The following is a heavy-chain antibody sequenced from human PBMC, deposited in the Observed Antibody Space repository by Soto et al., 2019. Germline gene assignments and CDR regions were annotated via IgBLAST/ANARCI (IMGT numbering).Heavy chain of an antibody. CDR1: GGSISSSSYC. D-gene: IGHD3-9*01. CDR2: IYYSGST. V-gene: IGHV4-39*01. Sequence: PSETLSLTCTVSGGSISSSSYCWGWIRQPPGKGLEWIGSIYYSGSTYYNPSLKSRVTISVDTSKNQFSLKLSSVTAADTAVYYCARTAHYDILTGYYNRGYFDYWGQGTLVTVSS. CDR3: ARTAHYDILTGYYNRGYFDY. J-gene: IGHJ4*02.